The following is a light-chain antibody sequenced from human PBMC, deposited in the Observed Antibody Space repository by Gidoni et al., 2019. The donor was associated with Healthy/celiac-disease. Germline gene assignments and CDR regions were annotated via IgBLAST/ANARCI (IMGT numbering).Light chain of an antibody. Sequence: QSVLTQPPSASGTPGQRVTISCSGSSSNIGSNTVNWYQQLPGTAPKLLIYSNNQRPSGVPDRCAGSKSGTSASRAISGLQSEDEADYYCAAWDDSLNGREVFGGGTKLTVL. CDR3: AAWDDSLNGREV. CDR1: SSNIGSNT. J-gene: IGLJ2*01. CDR2: SNN. V-gene: IGLV1-44*01.